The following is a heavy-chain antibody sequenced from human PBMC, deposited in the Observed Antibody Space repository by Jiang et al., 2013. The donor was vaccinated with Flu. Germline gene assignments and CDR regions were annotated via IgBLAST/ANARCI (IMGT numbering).Heavy chain of an antibody. V-gene: IGHV7-4-1*02. D-gene: IGHD3-10*01. CDR1: GFNFHNYA. Sequence: QSGSELKKPGASVEVSCKASGFNFHNYAMNWVRQAPGQGLEWMGWISTNTGKSTYAQAFTGRFDFSLDTSVTTAYLQISSLKPEDTAVYFCASYTTRVKIIRGVPTLDGMDVWGQGTTGQRLL. J-gene: IGHJ6*02. CDR2: ISTNTGKS. CDR3: ASYTTRVKIIRGVPTLDGMDV.